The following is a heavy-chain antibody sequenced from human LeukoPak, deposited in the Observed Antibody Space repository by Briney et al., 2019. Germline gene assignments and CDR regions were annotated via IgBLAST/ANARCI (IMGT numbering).Heavy chain of an antibody. D-gene: IGHD3-3*01. CDR1: GDSISSYF. Sequence: KPSETLSLTCSVSGDSISSYFWSWIRQSPQKGLEWIGYVSDSGTTNYNPSFKGRVTITVEKSKNQFSLKVTSVTAADTAVYYCARQQESGYNYGNLHYYYYMDVWGKGTTVTVSS. J-gene: IGHJ6*03. V-gene: IGHV4-59*08. CDR2: VSDSGTT. CDR3: ARQQESGYNYGNLHYYYYMDV.